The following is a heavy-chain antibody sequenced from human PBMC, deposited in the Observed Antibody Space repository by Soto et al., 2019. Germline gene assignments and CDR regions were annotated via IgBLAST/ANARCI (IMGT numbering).Heavy chain of an antibody. J-gene: IGHJ6*02. CDR3: ARDLWGYRGPDCYPLDV. V-gene: IGHV4-59*01. Sequence: QVQLQESGPGLVKPSETLSLTCTVSGGTISRYYWSWIRQPPGKGLEWIGYMYNTGSTVYNPSFKTTVSVSAHTAQSRFSRPLIPVTAASTAVYYCARDLWGYRGPDCYPLDVWGQGTTVTVSS. D-gene: IGHD2-21*02. CDR1: GGTISRYY. CDR2: MYNTGST.